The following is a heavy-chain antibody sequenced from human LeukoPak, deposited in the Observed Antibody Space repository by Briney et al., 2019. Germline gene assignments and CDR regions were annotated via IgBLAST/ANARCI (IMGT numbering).Heavy chain of an antibody. V-gene: IGHV3-48*04. J-gene: IGHJ6*04. CDR1: GFTFSTYS. D-gene: IGHD3-10*02. CDR2: ISSSGSTI. CDR3: AELGITMIGGV. Sequence: GGSLRLSCAASGFTFSTYSMNWVRQAPGEGLEWVSYISSSGSTIYYADSVKGRFTISRDNAKNSLYLQMNSLRAEDTAVYYCAELGITMIGGVWGKGTTVTISS.